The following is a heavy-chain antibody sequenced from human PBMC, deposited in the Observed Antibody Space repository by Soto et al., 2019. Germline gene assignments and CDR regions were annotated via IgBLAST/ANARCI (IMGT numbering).Heavy chain of an antibody. D-gene: IGHD3-22*01. CDR2: ISYDGSNR. V-gene: IGHV3-30-3*01. CDR3: ARDPGQYYYDSSGYYWFDP. CDR1: GFTFSSYA. J-gene: IGHJ5*02. Sequence: QVQLVESGGGVVQPGRSLRLSCAASGFTFSSYAMHWVRQAPGKGLEWVAVISYDGSNRYYADSVKGRFTISRDNSKNTLYLQMNSLRAEDTAVYYCARDPGQYYYDSSGYYWFDPWGQGTLVTVSS.